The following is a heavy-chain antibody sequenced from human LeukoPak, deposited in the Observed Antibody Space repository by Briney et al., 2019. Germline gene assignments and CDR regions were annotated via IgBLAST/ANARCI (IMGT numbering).Heavy chain of an antibody. Sequence: SETLSLTCTVSDGSISSYYWSWIRQPAGKGLEWIGRIYTSGSTNYNPSLKSRVTISLDTSKNQFSLKLSSVTAADTAVYYCARERAYYDILPRWFDPWGQGTLVTVSS. V-gene: IGHV4-4*07. D-gene: IGHD3-9*01. CDR3: ARERAYYDILPRWFDP. J-gene: IGHJ5*02. CDR1: DGSISSYY. CDR2: IYTSGST.